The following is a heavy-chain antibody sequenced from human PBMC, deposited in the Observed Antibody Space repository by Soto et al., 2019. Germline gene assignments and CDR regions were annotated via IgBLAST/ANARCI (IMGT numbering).Heavy chain of an antibody. CDR2: ISDSGST. CDR1: GFTFSNHA. Sequence: EVQLLESGGALVQPGGSLRLSCAASGFTFSNHAMNWVRQAPGKGLEWVSTISDSGSTYYADSVKGRFTISRDNSKNTRYLKMNSQRAEDTAVYYCARDPGGNYCTSTICLYFFDHWGQGTLVIVSS. J-gene: IGHJ4*02. D-gene: IGHD2-2*01. CDR3: ARDPGGNYCTSTICLYFFDH. V-gene: IGHV3-23*01.